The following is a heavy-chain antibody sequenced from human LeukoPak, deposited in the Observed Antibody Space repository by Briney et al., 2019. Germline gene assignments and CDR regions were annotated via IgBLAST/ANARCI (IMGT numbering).Heavy chain of an antibody. D-gene: IGHD3-9*01. J-gene: IGHJ6*03. CDR2: INHSGST. Sequence: GSLRLSCAASGFTFSSYAMSWVRQPPGKGLEWIGEINHSGSTNYNPSLKSRVTVSVDTSRSQFSLKLTSVTAADTAVYYCARGGGNLLPYFDPKYYYYMDVWGKGTTVTVSS. CDR1: GFTFSSYA. V-gene: IGHV4-34*01. CDR3: ARGGGNLLPYFDPKYYYYMDV.